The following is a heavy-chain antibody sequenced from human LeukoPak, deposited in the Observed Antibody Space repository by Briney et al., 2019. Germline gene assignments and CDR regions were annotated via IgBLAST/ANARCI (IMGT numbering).Heavy chain of an antibody. CDR3: ARLTPFAVDV. CDR2: IYYSGST. J-gene: IGHJ6*04. Sequence: SETLSLTCTVSGGSISSGDNYWSWIRQPPGKGLEWIGYIYYSGSTYYNPSLKRLVTISVDTSKNQFSLKLSSMSAADTAVHYCARLTPFAVDVWGKGTTVTVSS. D-gene: IGHD2-15*01. V-gene: IGHV4-30-4*08. CDR1: GGSISSGDNY.